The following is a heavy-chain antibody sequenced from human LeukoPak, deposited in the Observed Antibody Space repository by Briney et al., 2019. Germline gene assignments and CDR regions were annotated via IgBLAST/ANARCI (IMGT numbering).Heavy chain of an antibody. Sequence: ASVKVSCKDSGGTFSSNAISWVRQAPGQGLEWMGGIIPIFGTANYAQKFQGRVTITADESTSTAYMELSSLRSEDTAVYYCARSGIAASYNWFDPWGQGTLVTVSS. D-gene: IGHD6-13*01. J-gene: IGHJ5*02. CDR2: IIPIFGTA. CDR1: GGTFSSNA. V-gene: IGHV1-69*13. CDR3: ARSGIAASYNWFDP.